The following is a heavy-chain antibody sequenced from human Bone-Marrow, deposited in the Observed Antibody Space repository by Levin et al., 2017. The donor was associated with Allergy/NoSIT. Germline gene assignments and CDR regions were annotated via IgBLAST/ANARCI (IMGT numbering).Heavy chain of an antibody. J-gene: IGHJ4*02. Sequence: GGSLRLSCAASGFTFSSYGMHWVRQAPGKGLEWVAVISYDGSNKYYADSVKGRFTISRDNSKNTLYLQMNSLRAEDTAVYYCAKDPEEMATIIDYWGQGTLVTVSS. CDR2: ISYDGSNK. V-gene: IGHV3-30*18. CDR1: GFTFSSYG. D-gene: IGHD5-24*01. CDR3: AKDPEEMATIIDY.